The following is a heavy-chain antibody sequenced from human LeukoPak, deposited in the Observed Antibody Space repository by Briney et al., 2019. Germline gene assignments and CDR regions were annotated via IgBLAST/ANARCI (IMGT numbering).Heavy chain of an antibody. CDR1: GGSFSGYY. CDR3: ARNTIGFGL. J-gene: IGHJ4*02. V-gene: IGHV4-34*01. CDR2: INHSGST. Sequence: KPSETLSLTCAVYGGSFSGYYLSWIRQPPGKGLEWIGEINHSGSTNYNPSLKSRVTISVDTSKNQFSLKLSSVTAADTAVYYCARNTIGFGLWGQGTLVTVSS. D-gene: IGHD3-10*01.